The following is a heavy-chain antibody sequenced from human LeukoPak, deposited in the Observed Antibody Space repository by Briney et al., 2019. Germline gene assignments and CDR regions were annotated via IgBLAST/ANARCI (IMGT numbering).Heavy chain of an antibody. J-gene: IGHJ4*02. CDR3: ARDLEPTVTIVLDY. V-gene: IGHV3-20*04. CDR2: INWNGGST. CDR1: GFTFDDYG. D-gene: IGHD4-17*01. Sequence: GGSLRLSCAASGFTFDDYGMSWVRQAPGKGLEWVSGINWNGGSTGYADSVKGRFTISRDNAKNSLYLQMNSLRAEDTALYYCARDLEPTVTIVLDYWGQGTLVTVSS.